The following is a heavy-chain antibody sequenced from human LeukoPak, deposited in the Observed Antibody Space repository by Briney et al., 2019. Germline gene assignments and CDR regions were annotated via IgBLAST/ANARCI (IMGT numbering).Heavy chain of an antibody. CDR3: ARGEDYGDYLDY. CDR1: GGSISSYY. D-gene: IGHD4-17*01. CDR2: IYYSGST. Sequence: PSETLSLTCTVSGGSISSYYWSWIRQPPGKGLEWIGYIYYSGSTNYNPSLKSRVTISVDTSKNQFSLKLSSVTAADTAVYYCARGEDYGDYLDYWGQGTLVTVSS. V-gene: IGHV4-59*01. J-gene: IGHJ4*02.